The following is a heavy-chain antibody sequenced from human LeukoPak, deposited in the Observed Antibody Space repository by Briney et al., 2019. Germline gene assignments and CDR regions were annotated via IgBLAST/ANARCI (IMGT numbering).Heavy chain of an antibody. J-gene: IGHJ5*02. CDR3: ASATYCSSTSCYGAAWFDP. CDR2: IYYSGST. CDR1: GGSVSSGSYY. D-gene: IGHD2-2*01. Sequence: SETLSLTCTVSGGSVSSGSYYWSWIRQPPGKGLERIGYIYYSGSTNYNPSLKSRVTISVDTSKNQFSLKLSSVTAADTAVYYCASATYCSSTSCYGAAWFDPWGQGTLVTVSS. V-gene: IGHV4-61*01.